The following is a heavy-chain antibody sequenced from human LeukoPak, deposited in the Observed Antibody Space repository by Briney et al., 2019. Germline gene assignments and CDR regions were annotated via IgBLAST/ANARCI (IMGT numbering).Heavy chain of an antibody. CDR1: GFTLRSLS. D-gene: IGHD5-12*01. Sequence: GGSLRLSCGASGFTLRSLSMNGLPHAPGEGREGVSSISSSSSYIYYADSVKGRFTISRDNAKNSLYLQMNSLRAEDTAVYYCARGGGYRGYGAYYFDYWGQGTLVTVSS. V-gene: IGHV3-21*01. J-gene: IGHJ4*02. CDR2: ISSSSSYI. CDR3: ARGGGYRGYGAYYFDY.